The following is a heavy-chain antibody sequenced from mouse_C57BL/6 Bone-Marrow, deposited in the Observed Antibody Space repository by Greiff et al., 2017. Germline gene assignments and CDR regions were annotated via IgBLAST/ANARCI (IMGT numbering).Heavy chain of an antibody. Sequence: DVKLVESGGDLVKPGGSLKLSCAASGFTFSSYAMSWVRQTPEKRLEWVATISDGGSYTYYPDNVKGRFTISRDNAKNNLYLQMSHLKSEDTAMYYCARDDYFDYWGQGTTLTVSS. CDR3: ARDDYFDY. CDR2: ISDGGSYT. CDR1: GFTFSSYA. J-gene: IGHJ2*01. V-gene: IGHV5-4*01.